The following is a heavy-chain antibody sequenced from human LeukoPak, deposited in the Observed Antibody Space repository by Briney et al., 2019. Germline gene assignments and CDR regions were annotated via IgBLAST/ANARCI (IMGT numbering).Heavy chain of an antibody. CDR1: GYTFTSYG. V-gene: IGHV1-18*01. CDR2: ISAYNGNT. J-gene: IGHJ4*02. CDR3: ATVHCSSTSCHSFDY. D-gene: IGHD2-2*02. Sequence: ASVKVSCKASGYTFTSYGISWVRQAPGQGLEWMGWISAYNGNTNYAQKLQGRVTMTTDTSTSTAYMELRSLRSDDTAVYYCATVHCSSTSCHSFDYWGQGTLVTVSS.